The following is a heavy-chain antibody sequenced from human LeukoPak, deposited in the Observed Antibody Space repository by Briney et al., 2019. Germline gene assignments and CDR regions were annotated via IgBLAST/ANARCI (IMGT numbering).Heavy chain of an antibody. V-gene: IGHV3-30-3*01. D-gene: IGHD6-13*01. CDR1: GFTFSSYA. CDR2: ISYDGSNK. CDR3: AGLAAAGTTDFDY. J-gene: IGHJ4*02. Sequence: PGGSLRLSCAASGFTFSSYAMHWVRQAPGKGLEWVAVISYDGSNKYYADSVKGRFTISRDNSKSTLYLQMNSLRAEDTAVYYCAGLAAAGTTDFDYWGQGTLVTVSS.